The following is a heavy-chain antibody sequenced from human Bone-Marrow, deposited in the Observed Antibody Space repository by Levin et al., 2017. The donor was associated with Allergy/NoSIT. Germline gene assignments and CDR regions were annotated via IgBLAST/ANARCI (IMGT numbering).Heavy chain of an antibody. CDR1: GFTFSIYW. Sequence: GGSLRLSCEASGFTFSIYWMHWVRRAPGKGLVWVSRINTDGSDTIYADSVKGRFTISRDNAKNTLYLQMNSLRAEDTAIYYCARDRGVVTGIASNWFDPWGQGTLVSVSS. V-gene: IGHV3-74*01. J-gene: IGHJ5*02. D-gene: IGHD2-21*02. CDR2: INTDGSDT. CDR3: ARDRGVVTGIASNWFDP.